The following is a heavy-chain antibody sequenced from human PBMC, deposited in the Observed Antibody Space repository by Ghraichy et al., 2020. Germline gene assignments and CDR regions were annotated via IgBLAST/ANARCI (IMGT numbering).Heavy chain of an antibody. Sequence: SQTLSLTCTVSSGSISGYYWSCIRQPAGKGLEWIGRIYSSGSTNYNPSLKSRVTLSVDTSKNQFSLRLTSVTAADTAVYYCARDGGYCAPASCYLGWFDPWGQGTLVTVSS. V-gene: IGHV4-4*07. D-gene: IGHD2-2*01. CDR2: IYSSGST. CDR1: SGSISGYY. J-gene: IGHJ5*02. CDR3: ARDGGYCAPASCYLGWFDP.